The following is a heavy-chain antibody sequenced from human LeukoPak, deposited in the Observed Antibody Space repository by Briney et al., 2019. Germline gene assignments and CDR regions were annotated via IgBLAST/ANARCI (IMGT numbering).Heavy chain of an antibody. CDR3: ARDAGLYYDFWSGLPDY. Sequence: ASVKASCKASGYTFTSYGISWVRQAPGQGLEWMGWISAYNGNTNYAQKLQGRVTMTTDTSTSTAYMELRSLRSDDTAVYYCARDAGLYYDFWSGLPDYWGQGTLVTVSS. V-gene: IGHV1-18*01. D-gene: IGHD3-3*01. CDR1: GYTFTSYG. J-gene: IGHJ4*02. CDR2: ISAYNGNT.